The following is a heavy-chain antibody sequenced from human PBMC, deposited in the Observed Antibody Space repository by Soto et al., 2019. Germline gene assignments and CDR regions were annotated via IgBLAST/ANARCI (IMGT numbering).Heavy chain of an antibody. J-gene: IGHJ6*02. CDR2: IIPIFGTA. Sequence: PVKVSCKASGGTFSSYAVSWVRQAPGQGLEWMGGIIPIFGTANYAQKFQGRVTITADESTSTAYMELSSLRSEDTAVYYCASRGYCGGDCYPALSYGMDVWGQGTTVTVSS. CDR3: ASRGYCGGDCYPALSYGMDV. CDR1: GGTFSSYA. V-gene: IGHV1-69*13. D-gene: IGHD2-21*02.